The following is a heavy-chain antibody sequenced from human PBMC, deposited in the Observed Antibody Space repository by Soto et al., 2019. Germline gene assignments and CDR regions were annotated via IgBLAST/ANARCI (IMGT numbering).Heavy chain of an antibody. Sequence: PGGSLRLSCAVSGLPFSSFPMTWVRQAPGKGLEWISYISTSYYTYYADSVKGRFTISRDNAKNSLYLQMNSLTDEDTAVYFCEGNRSNSGLNYYWGQGTLVTVSS. D-gene: IGHD5-12*01. CDR2: ISTSYYT. CDR1: GLPFSSFP. V-gene: IGHV3-48*02. J-gene: IGHJ4*02. CDR3: EGNRSNSGLNYY.